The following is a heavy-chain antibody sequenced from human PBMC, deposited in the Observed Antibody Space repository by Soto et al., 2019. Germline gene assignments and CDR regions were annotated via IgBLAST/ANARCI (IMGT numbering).Heavy chain of an antibody. J-gene: IGHJ6*03. CDR3: ARGFRAGSFLVVITIPTGTRPYYYYMGV. CDR1: GGSFSGYY. Sequence: SETPSLTCAVYGGSFSGYYWSWIRQPPGKGVEGIGEINHSGSTNYNPSLKRRVTISLVASKNQFSLKLRSVTAAATAVYYCARGFRAGSFLVVITIPTGTRPYYYYMGVWGKGTTVTVSS. CDR2: INHSGST. V-gene: IGHV4-34*01. D-gene: IGHD3-22*01.